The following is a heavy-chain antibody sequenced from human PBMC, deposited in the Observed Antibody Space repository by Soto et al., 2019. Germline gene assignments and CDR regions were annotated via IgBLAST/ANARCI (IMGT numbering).Heavy chain of an antibody. CDR3: ARLWVWGSYAIDF. D-gene: IGHD3-16*01. CDR1: GFTVTSTY. V-gene: IGHV3-66*01. CDR2: IHSGGTT. J-gene: IGHJ4*01. Sequence: GGSLRLSCAVSGFTVTSTYMSWIRQAPGKGLEWISVIHSGGTTYYTDSVKGRFTISRDISKNTVSLQMNSLRVEDTAVYHCARLWVWGSYAIDFWGHGTLVTVSS.